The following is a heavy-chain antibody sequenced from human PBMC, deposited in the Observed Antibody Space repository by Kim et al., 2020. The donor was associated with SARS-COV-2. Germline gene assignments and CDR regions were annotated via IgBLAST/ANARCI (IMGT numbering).Heavy chain of an antibody. CDR2: IIPIFGTA. CDR3: ASPSEQRTAEPVYYFDY. D-gene: IGHD2-2*01. CDR1: GGTFSSYA. Sequence: SVKVSCKASGGTFSSYAISWVRQAPGQGLEWMGGIIPIFGTANYAQKFQGRVTITADESTSTAYMELSSLRSEDTAVYYCASPSEQRTAEPVYYFDYWGQGTLVTVSS. J-gene: IGHJ4*02. V-gene: IGHV1-69*13.